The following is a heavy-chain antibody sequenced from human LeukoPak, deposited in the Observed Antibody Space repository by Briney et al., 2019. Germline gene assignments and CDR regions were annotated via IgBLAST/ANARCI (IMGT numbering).Heavy chain of an antibody. Sequence: GGPLTHSCAASGFTFSRYSMNWVGQAPGKELGWVSYISSCSSYIYYADSVKGRFTISRDNPKNSLYLQMNSLRAEDTAVYYCARAVYYFDYWGQGTLVTVSS. J-gene: IGHJ4*02. CDR1: GFTFSRYS. CDR3: ARAVYYFDY. CDR2: ISSCSSYI. V-gene: IGHV3-21*01.